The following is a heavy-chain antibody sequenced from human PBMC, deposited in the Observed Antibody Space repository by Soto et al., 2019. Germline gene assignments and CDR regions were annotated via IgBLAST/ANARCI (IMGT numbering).Heavy chain of an antibody. D-gene: IGHD2-21*02. Sequence: GESLKISCKGSGYSFTSYWIGWVRQMPGKGLEWMGIIYPGDSDTRYSPSFQGQVTISADKSISTAYLQWSSLKASDTAMYYCARLLPRKVTGLGKQRRSINYFDYWGQGTLVTVSS. J-gene: IGHJ4*02. CDR1: GYSFTSYW. CDR3: ARLLPRKVTGLGKQRRSINYFDY. CDR2: IYPGDSDT. V-gene: IGHV5-51*01.